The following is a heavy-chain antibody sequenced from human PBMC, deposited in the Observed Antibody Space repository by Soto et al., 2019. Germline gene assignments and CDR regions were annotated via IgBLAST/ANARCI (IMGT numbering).Heavy chain of an antibody. V-gene: IGHV1-18*01. CDR2: ISANNGNT. Sequence: ASVKVSCKASGYTFTSYGISWVRQAPGQGLEWMGWISANNGNTNYAQKFQGRVTMTTNTSTSTAYMELSSLRSEDTAVYYCARGLGERSGYYRSDYWGQGTLVTVSS. J-gene: IGHJ4*02. CDR3: ARGLGERSGYYRSDY. CDR1: GYTFTSYG. D-gene: IGHD3-3*01.